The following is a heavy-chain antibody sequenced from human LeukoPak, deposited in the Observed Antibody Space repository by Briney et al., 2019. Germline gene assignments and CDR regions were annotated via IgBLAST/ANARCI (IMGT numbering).Heavy chain of an antibody. CDR3: ASLPYSAPFSFDY. J-gene: IGHJ4*02. CDR1: GFTVSSNY. Sequence: GGSLRLSCAASGFTVSSNYMSWVRQAPGKGLEWVSVIYSGGNTNYADSVKGRVTISRDNSKNTLYLQMNSLRAEDTAVYYCASLPYSAPFSFDYWGQGTLVTVSS. CDR2: IYSGGNT. V-gene: IGHV3-53*01. D-gene: IGHD2-15*01.